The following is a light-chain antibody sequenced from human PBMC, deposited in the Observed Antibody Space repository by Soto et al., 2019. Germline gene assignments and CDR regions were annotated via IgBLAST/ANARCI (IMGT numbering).Light chain of an antibody. J-gene: IGKJ1*01. CDR2: GAS. Sequence: EIVLTQAVGALFLSPGERATLSCRASQSVSSSYLAWYQQKPGQAPRPLIYGASSRAIGIPDRCSGSGSGTDFTLTISRLEPEDFAVYYCQQYGSSPWTFGQGTKVDTK. CDR1: QSVSSSY. CDR3: QQYGSSPWT. V-gene: IGKV3-20*01.